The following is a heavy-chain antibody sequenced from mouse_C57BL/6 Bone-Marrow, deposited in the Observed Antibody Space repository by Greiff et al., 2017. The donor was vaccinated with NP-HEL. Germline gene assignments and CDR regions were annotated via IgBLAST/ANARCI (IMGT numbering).Heavy chain of an antibody. CDR2: IYPGSGST. V-gene: IGHV1-55*01. CDR1: GYTFTSYW. J-gene: IGHJ4*01. Sequence: QVHVKQPGAELVKPGASVKMSCKASGYTFTSYWITWVKQRPGQGLEWIGDIYPGSGSTNYNEKFKSKATLTVDTSSSTAYMQLSSLTSEDSAVYYCAREGANRDDYAMDYWGQGTSVTVSS. CDR3: AREGANRDDYAMDY. D-gene: IGHD4-1*02.